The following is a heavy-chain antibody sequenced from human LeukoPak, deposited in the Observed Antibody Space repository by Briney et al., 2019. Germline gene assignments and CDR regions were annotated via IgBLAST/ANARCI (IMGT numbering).Heavy chain of an antibody. Sequence: SETLSLTCTVSGGSISSFFWSWIRQPPGKGLEWIGYVHSSGSTKYNPSLKSRLIISVDMSRNQFSLKLRSVSVADTAVYYCARLAPGNYDILNGDLKVVFDYWGQGALVTVSS. CDR1: GGSISSFF. CDR3: ARLAPGNYDILNGDLKVVFDY. D-gene: IGHD3-9*01. CDR2: VHSSGST. J-gene: IGHJ4*02. V-gene: IGHV4-59*01.